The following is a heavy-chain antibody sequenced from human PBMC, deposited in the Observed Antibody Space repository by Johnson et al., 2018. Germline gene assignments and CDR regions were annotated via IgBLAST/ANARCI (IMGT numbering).Heavy chain of an antibody. CDR2: IWYDGSNK. V-gene: IGHV3-33*08. CDR1: GFTFSSYG. CDR3: ASEVTTGTFDI. D-gene: IGHD4-17*01. J-gene: IGHJ3*02. Sequence: VQLVESGGGVVQPGRSLRLSCAASGFTFSSYGMHWVRQAPGKGLEWVAVIWYDGSNKYYADSVKGRFTISRDNSKNTLYLQMNSLRAEDTAVYYCASEVTTGTFDIWGQGTMVTVSS.